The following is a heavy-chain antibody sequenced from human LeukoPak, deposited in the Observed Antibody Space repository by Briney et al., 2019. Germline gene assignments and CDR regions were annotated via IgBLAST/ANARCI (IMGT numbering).Heavy chain of an antibody. CDR3: ARDRFGRTTHFDY. CDR2: IYYSGST. CDR1: GDSVSGYY. J-gene: IGHJ4*02. Sequence: PSETLSLTCTVSGDSVSGYYWSWLRQPPGKGLEWIGYIYYSGSTNYNPSLKSRVTMSVDTSKNQFSLKLTSVTAADTAVYYCARDRFGRTTHFDYWGQGTLVTVSS. V-gene: IGHV4-59*02. D-gene: IGHD3-10*01.